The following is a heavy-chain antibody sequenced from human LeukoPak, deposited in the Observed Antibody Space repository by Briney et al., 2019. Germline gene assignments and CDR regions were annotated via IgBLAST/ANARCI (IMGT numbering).Heavy chain of an antibody. CDR3: ARETSQKGAHYMDV. CDR2: IYYSGST. Sequence: PSETLSLTCTVSGGSISSYYWSWVRQPPGKGLEWLGYIYYSGSTNYNPSLKSRVTISVDTSKNQFSLKLRSVTAADTAVYYCARETSQKGAHYMDVWGKGTTVTISS. J-gene: IGHJ6*03. V-gene: IGHV4-59*01. CDR1: GGSISSYY. D-gene: IGHD3-16*01.